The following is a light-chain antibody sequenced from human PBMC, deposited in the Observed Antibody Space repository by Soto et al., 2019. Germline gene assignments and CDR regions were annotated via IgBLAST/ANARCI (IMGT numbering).Light chain of an antibody. CDR1: SSDIGVYNY. CDR3: SSYTTSNPYV. Sequence: QSVLTQPASVSGSPGQSITFSCTGTSSDIGVYNYVSWYQQHPGKAANLMIYEVNNRPSGVSNRFSGSKSGNTASLTISGLQAEDEADYYCSSYTTSNPYVFGTGTKVTVL. V-gene: IGLV2-14*01. CDR2: EVN. J-gene: IGLJ1*01.